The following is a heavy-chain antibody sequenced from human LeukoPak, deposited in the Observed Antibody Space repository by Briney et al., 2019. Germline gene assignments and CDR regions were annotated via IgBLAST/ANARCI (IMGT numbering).Heavy chain of an antibody. CDR1: GFTFSSYS. V-gene: IGHV3-48*01. CDR2: IRSSSNTI. D-gene: IGHD1-26*01. J-gene: IGHJ4*02. Sequence: PGGSLRLSCAASGFTFSSYSMNWVRQAPGKGLEWVSYIRSSSNTIYYADSVKGRFTISRDNAKNSLYLQMNSLRAEDTAVYYCARVGHTSLGVGASDYWGRGTLVTVSS. CDR3: ARVGHTSLGVGASDY.